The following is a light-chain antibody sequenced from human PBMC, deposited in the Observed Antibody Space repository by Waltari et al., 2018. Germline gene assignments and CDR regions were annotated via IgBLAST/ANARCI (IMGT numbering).Light chain of an antibody. J-gene: IGLJ2*01. CDR1: SSNIGAGYD. V-gene: IGLV1-40*01. CDR3: HSYVSSLTGSV. CDR2: VNA. Sequence: QSVLTQPPSVSGAPGQRVTISCTGSSSNIGAGYDVHWYQQLPGTAPKLLIFVNAYLPSGVPVRFACSNSGTSASLAITGLLPDYEAYYYCHSYVSSLTGSVFGGGTKVTVL.